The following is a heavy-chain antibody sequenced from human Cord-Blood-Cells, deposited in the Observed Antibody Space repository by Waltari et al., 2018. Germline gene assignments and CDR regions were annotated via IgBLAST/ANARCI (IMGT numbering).Heavy chain of an antibody. CDR2: INHSGST. CDR1: GGSFSGYY. V-gene: IGHV4-34*01. Sequence: QVQLQQWGAGLLKPSETLSLTCAVYGGSFSGYYWSWIRQPPGKGLEWIGEINHSGSTNYSPSLKSRVTISVDTSKNQFSLKLSSVTAADTAVYYCAMGRRYCSGGSCYLGFDYWGQGTLVTVSS. J-gene: IGHJ4*02. D-gene: IGHD2-15*01. CDR3: AMGRRYCSGGSCYLGFDY.